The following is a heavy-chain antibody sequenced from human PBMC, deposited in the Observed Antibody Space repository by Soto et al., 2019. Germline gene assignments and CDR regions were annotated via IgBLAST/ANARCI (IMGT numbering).Heavy chain of an antibody. D-gene: IGHD4-4*01. J-gene: IGHJ5*02. CDR1: GFTFSSYG. Sequence: GGSLRLSCAASGFTFSSYGMHWVRQAPGKGLEWVAVIWYDGSNKYYADSVKGRFTISRDNSKNTLYLQMNSLRAEDTAVYYCARLYTDEGTNWFDPWGQGTLVTVSS. V-gene: IGHV3-33*01. CDR3: ARLYTDEGTNWFDP. CDR2: IWYDGSNK.